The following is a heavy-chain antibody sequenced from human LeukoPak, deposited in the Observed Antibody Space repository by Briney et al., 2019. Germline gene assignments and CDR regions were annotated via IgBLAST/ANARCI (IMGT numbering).Heavy chain of an antibody. J-gene: IGHJ4*02. Sequence: GGSLRLSCAASGFTFDDYAMHWVRQAPGKGLEWVSGISWNSGSIGYADSVKGRFTISRDNAKNSLYLQMNSLRAEDMALYYCAKDAGWRSMDTAMVESGYYDYWGQGTLVTVSS. V-gene: IGHV3-9*03. CDR1: GFTFDDYA. CDR2: ISWNSGSI. CDR3: AKDAGWRSMDTAMVESGYYDY. D-gene: IGHD5-18*01.